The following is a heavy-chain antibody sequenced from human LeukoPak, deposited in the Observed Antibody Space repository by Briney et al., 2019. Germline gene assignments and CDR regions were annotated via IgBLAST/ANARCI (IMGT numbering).Heavy chain of an antibody. D-gene: IGHD2-21*01. Sequence: ASVKVSCKASGGTFSNYAVSWVRPAPGQGLEWMGGIIPVFEKANYARKFQDRVTITADESTATAYMELSSLTSEDTAIYFCARLGHCGETNCYSDFYYMDVWGKGTTVIVSS. CDR2: IIPVFEKA. CDR3: ARLGHCGETNCYSDFYYMDV. CDR1: GGTFSNYA. V-gene: IGHV1-69*13. J-gene: IGHJ6*03.